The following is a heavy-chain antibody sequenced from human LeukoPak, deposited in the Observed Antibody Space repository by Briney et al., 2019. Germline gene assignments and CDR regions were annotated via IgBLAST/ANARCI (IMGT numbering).Heavy chain of an antibody. V-gene: IGHV3-64D*09. CDR3: VKSPSDGVDV. Sequence: PGGSLRLSCSASGFTFSVYPMHWVRQAPGKGLEYVSTIFTNGDTTSYAASVKGRFTTSRDDSKNTLYLQMSSLRPEDTAVYYCVKSPSDGVDVSCQGDTVTVSS. CDR2: IFTNGDTT. CDR1: GFTFSVYP. J-gene: IGHJ6*02.